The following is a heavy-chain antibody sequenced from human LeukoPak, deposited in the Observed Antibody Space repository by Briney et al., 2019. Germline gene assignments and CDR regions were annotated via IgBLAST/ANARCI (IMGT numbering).Heavy chain of an antibody. CDR2: IFGGGDT. CDR3: ARVPYYYGSGYFDY. D-gene: IGHD3-10*01. J-gene: IGHJ4*02. CDR1: GFTVSDNH. Sequence: PGGSLRLSCAASGFTVSDNHMTWVRQAPGKGLESVSVIFGGGDTHYADSVKGRFTISRDNAKNSLYLQMNSLRDEDTAVYYCARVPYYYGSGYFDYWGQGTLVTVSS. V-gene: IGHV3-66*01.